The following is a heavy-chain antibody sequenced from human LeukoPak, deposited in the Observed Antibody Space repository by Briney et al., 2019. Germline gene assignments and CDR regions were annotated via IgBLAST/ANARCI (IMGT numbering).Heavy chain of an antibody. CDR3: ARDYKYAFDN. CDR1: GFRFSDYS. D-gene: IGHD5-24*01. J-gene: IGHJ4*02. V-gene: IGHV3-48*01. CDR2: IGISSGNT. Sequence: GGSLRLSCAASGFRFSDYSMNWVRQAPGKGLEWISYIGISSGNTNYPDSVKGRFTISGDKAKNSLYLQMNSLRAADTAVYYCARDYKYAFDNWGQGTLVTVSS.